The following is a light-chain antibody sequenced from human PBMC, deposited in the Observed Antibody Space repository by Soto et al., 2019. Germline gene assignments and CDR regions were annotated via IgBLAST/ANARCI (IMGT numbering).Light chain of an antibody. CDR1: QSVGAQ. Sequence: EVVLTQYPAGLSLSPGERATLSCRASQSVGAQFAWYQQKPGQSPRLLIYGASNRTSGISARFSGSGSGTDFTLTITSLEPEDSAVYYCQQRNDWGSFGGGTRVEIK. CDR3: QQRNDWGS. CDR2: GAS. V-gene: IGKV3-11*01. J-gene: IGKJ4*01.